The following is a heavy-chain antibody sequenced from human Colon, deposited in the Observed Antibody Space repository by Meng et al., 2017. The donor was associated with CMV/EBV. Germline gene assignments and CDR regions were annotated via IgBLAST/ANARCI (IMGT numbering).Heavy chain of an antibody. CDR2: ITSSSGTI. V-gene: IGHV3-48*04. CDR1: GFTFDTYS. D-gene: IGHD5-18*01. J-gene: IGHJ5*02. Sequence: ESLKISCATSGFTFDTYSMNWVRQAPGKGLEWVSSITSSSGTIYYADSVKCRFTIFRDNAKNLLHLQMNSLRADDTAVYYCARDLQLSTWGQGTLVTVSS. CDR3: ARDLQLST.